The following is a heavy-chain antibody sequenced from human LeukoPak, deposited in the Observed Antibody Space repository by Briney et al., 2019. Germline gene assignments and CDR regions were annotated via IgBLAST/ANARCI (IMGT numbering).Heavy chain of an antibody. J-gene: IGHJ4*02. Sequence: MPSEILSLTCTVSGGSISSYYWSWIRQPPGKGLEWIGYIYYSGSTNYNPSLKSRVTISVDTSKNQFSLKLSSVTAADTAVYYCARESGSYQYYFDYWGQGTLFTVSS. CDR1: GGSISSYY. V-gene: IGHV4-59*12. CDR2: IYYSGST. D-gene: IGHD1-26*01. CDR3: ARESGSYQYYFDY.